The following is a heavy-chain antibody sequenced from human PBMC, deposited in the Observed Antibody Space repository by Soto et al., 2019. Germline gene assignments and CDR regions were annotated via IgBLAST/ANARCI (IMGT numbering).Heavy chain of an antibody. CDR2: VFSSVSA. CDR3: TRDGMATGDT. J-gene: IGHJ1*01. Sequence: AETLSLTCVVSGVCVTSYTWSWVRQPANKGLEWIGRVFSSVSATYSPSLKSRVRISMDTPENRISLKLESVTAADAGGYYCTRDGMATGDTWGPGTLVTVSS. CDR1: GVCVTSYT. V-gene: IGHV4-4*07. D-gene: IGHD2-21*02.